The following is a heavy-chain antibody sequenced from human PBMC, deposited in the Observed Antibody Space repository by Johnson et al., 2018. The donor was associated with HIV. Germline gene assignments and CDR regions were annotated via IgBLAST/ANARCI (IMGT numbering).Heavy chain of an antibody. CDR2: INWNGGSI. D-gene: IGHD6-13*01. CDR3: VKTVGLPSTWYERAFDI. V-gene: IGHV3-20*04. Sequence: MLLVESGGGVVQPGRSLRLSCAASGFTFSSYWMSWVRQAPGKGLEWVSGINWNGGSIGYADSVKGRFTISRDNSKNTLYLQMNSLRPEDTALYYCVKTVGLPSTWYERAFDIWGQGTRVTVSS. J-gene: IGHJ3*02. CDR1: GFTFSSYW.